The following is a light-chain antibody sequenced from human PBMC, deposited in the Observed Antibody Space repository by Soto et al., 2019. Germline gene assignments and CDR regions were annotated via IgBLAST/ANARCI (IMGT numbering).Light chain of an antibody. CDR2: GAY. V-gene: IGKV3-15*01. CDR3: QQSFSTHALT. CDR1: QSVSSN. J-gene: IGKJ4*01. Sequence: EIVMTQSPATLSVSPGERATLSCRASQSVSSNLAWYQQKPGQAPRLLIYGAYTRAAGVPARFSGSGSGTDFTLTISSLQPEDFAIYYCQQSFSTHALTFGGGTKVDIK.